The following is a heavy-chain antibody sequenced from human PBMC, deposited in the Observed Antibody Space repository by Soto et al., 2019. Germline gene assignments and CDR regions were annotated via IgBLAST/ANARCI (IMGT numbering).Heavy chain of an antibody. D-gene: IGHD2-21*01. CDR3: ARYLIIPRAFDI. Sequence: GGSLRLSCSVSGFTFSTYSMAWIRQAPGKGLEWLSYISSSGSVIYYADSVKGRITVSRDNGKNALILQMHSLRADDTAVYYCARYLIIPRAFDIWGQGTAVTVSS. CDR1: GFTFSTYS. J-gene: IGHJ3*02. CDR2: ISSSGSVI. V-gene: IGHV3-48*04.